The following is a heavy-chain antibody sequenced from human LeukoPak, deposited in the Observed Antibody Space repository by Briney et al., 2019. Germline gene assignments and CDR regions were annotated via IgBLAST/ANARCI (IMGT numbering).Heavy chain of an antibody. CDR1: GFTVSSNY. Sequence: PGGSLRLSCAASGFTVSSNYMSWVRQAPGKGLEWVSVIYSGGSTYYADSVKGRFTISRDNSKNTLYLQMNSLRAEDTAVYYCASLGYCSSTSCYSFDYWGQGTLVTVSS. D-gene: IGHD2-2*01. CDR2: IYSGGST. V-gene: IGHV3-53*01. CDR3: ASLGYCSSTSCYSFDY. J-gene: IGHJ4*02.